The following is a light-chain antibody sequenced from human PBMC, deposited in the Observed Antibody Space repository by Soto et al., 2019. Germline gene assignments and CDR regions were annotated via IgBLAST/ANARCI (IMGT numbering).Light chain of an antibody. J-gene: IGLJ1*01. Sequence: QSALTQPASVSGSPGQSITISCTGTSSDIGAFTFVSWYQQHPGKVPKLMIFDVNRRPSGVSDRFSGSKSGNTASLTISALQAEDEGDYYCSSYTSSSTHVFGSGTKVTVL. CDR2: DVN. V-gene: IGLV2-14*03. CDR3: SSYTSSSTHV. CDR1: SSDIGAFTF.